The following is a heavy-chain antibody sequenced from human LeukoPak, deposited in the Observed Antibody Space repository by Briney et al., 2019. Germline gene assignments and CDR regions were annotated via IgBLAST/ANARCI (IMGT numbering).Heavy chain of an antibody. Sequence: ASVKVSCKASGYTFTGYYMHWVRQAPGQWLEWMGWINPNSGGTNYAQKFQGRVTMTRDTSITTAYMELSRLSSDDTAVYYCARHPGKVTNDWYFDLWGRGTLVTVSS. CDR3: ARHPGKVTNDWYFDL. J-gene: IGHJ2*01. CDR2: INPNSGGT. V-gene: IGHV1-2*02. D-gene: IGHD4-23*01. CDR1: GYTFTGYY.